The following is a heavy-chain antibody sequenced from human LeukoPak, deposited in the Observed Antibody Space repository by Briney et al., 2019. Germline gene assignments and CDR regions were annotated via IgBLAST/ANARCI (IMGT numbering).Heavy chain of an antibody. Sequence: GGSLRLSCAASGFTFSNAWMSWVRQAPGKGLEWVGRIRSKTDGGTTDYTAPVEGRFTISRDDSKDTVYLQMNSLKSEDTAVYYCSIAYSNYDYWGQGTLVTVSS. J-gene: IGHJ4*02. CDR2: IRSKTDGGTT. CDR3: SIAYSNYDY. D-gene: IGHD6-13*01. V-gene: IGHV3-15*01. CDR1: GFTFSNAW.